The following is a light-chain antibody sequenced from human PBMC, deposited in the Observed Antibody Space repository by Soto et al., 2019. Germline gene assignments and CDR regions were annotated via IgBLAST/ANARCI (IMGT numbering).Light chain of an antibody. CDR1: SSDVGGYNF. CDR2: DVN. Sequence: QSVLTQPASVSGSPGQSIAISCTGTSSDVGGYNFVSWYQQHPDKAPKLMIFDVNHRPSGVSDRFSGSKSGNTASLTISGLQAEDEADYYCSSYSGSGTLVVFGGGTKLTVL. CDR3: SSYSGSGTLVV. J-gene: IGLJ2*01. V-gene: IGLV2-14*03.